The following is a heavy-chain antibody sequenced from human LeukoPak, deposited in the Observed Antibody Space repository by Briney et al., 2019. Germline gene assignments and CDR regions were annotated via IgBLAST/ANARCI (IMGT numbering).Heavy chain of an antibody. D-gene: IGHD2-15*01. Sequence: GGSLRLSCAASGFTFSDYYMNWIRQAPGKGLEWISYISGSGSTIYYADPVKGRFTISRDNAKNSLYLQMNSLRADDTAVYYCARGRLRGDAFDIWGQGTMVTVSS. CDR2: ISGSGSTI. V-gene: IGHV3-11*01. J-gene: IGHJ3*02. CDR1: GFTFSDYY. CDR3: ARGRLRGDAFDI.